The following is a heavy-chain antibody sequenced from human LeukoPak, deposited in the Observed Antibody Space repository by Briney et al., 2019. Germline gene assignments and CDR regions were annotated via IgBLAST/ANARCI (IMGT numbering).Heavy chain of an antibody. J-gene: IGHJ4*02. D-gene: IGHD6-19*01. Sequence: SGGSLRLSCAGSGFIFNNYAMHWVRQPPGKGLEWVSGISWNSGSIDYADSVKGQFTISRDNAKNSLYLQMNSLRVEDTAFYYCAKDNRRHYTSGPNPDSLHWGQGALVTVSS. CDR2: ISWNSGSI. CDR1: GFIFNNYA. CDR3: AKDNRRHYTSGPNPDSLH. V-gene: IGHV3-9*01.